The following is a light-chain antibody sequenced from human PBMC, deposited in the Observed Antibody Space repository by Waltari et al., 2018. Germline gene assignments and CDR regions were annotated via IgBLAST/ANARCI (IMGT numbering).Light chain of an antibody. J-gene: IGLJ3*02. V-gene: IGLV3-21*01. Sequence: SYVLTHQPSESVAPVKTARITCGGHKIGSKSVQWYQQKSGQAPVLVIYYDSDRPSGIPERFSGSNSGNTATLTISRVEAGDEADYHCQVWDSSSDHRVFGGGTKLTVL. CDR3: QVWDSSSDHRV. CDR2: YDS. CDR1: KIGSKS.